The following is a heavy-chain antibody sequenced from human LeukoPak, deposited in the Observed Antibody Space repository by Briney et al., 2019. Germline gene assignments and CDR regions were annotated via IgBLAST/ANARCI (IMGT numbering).Heavy chain of an antibody. CDR2: ISPADSET. J-gene: IGHJ3*01. Sequence: GESLKISCQASGYPFVNYWLAWLRPMSAKDLVWMVIISPADSETCYSPSLEGHVTISADDSSSVAYLQWTSLKASDSARYYCMAYNWDEAPGFDLWGQGTMVTVSS. CDR3: MAYNWDEAPGFDL. D-gene: IGHD1-1*01. CDR1: GYPFVNYW. V-gene: IGHV5-51*01.